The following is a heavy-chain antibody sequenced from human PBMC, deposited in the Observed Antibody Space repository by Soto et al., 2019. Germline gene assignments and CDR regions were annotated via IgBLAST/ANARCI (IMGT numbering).Heavy chain of an antibody. J-gene: IGHJ4*02. Sequence: QVQLQESGPGLVKPSQTLSLACTVSGGSISTAGYYWTWIRQYPGKVLEWIGDIYYSGSAHYNPSLKSRLTISVDTSKNQFSLNLNSVTAADSAVYYCARASYVSERKDFAYWGQGTLVTVSS. D-gene: IGHD3-16*01. V-gene: IGHV4-31*03. CDR1: GGSISTAGYY. CDR2: IYYSGSA. CDR3: ARASYVSERKDFAY.